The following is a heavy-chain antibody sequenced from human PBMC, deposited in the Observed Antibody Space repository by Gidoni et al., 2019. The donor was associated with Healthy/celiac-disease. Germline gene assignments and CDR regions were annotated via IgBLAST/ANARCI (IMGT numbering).Heavy chain of an antibody. CDR3: ARTGNWNYAAAHY. Sequence: QVQLVQSGAEVKKPGASVTVSCKASGYTFTSYYMHWVRQAPGQGLEWMGINNPSGGSTSYAQKFQGRVTMTRDTSTSTVYMELSSLRSEDTAVYYCARTGNWNYAAAHYWGQGTLVTVSS. CDR1: GYTFTSYY. J-gene: IGHJ4*02. D-gene: IGHD1-7*01. V-gene: IGHV1-46*01. CDR2: NNPSGGST.